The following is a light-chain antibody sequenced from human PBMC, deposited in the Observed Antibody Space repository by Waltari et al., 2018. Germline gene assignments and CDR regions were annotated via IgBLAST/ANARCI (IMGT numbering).Light chain of an antibody. Sequence: IQMTQCPPSLSASVGDTVTITCRASQSLNTYLNWYQQKPGKAPKLLIYYVSSLQSGVPSRFSGSGSGTDFTLTISSLQPEDFATYYCQQSYSTPRTFGHGTKVEI. CDR3: QQSYSTPRT. CDR2: YVS. J-gene: IGKJ1*01. CDR1: QSLNTY. V-gene: IGKV1-39*01.